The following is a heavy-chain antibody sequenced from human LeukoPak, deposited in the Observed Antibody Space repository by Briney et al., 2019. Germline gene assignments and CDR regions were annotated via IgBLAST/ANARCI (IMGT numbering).Heavy chain of an antibody. CDR2: INHSGST. J-gene: IGHJ4*02. D-gene: IGHD7-27*01. CDR1: GGSFSGYY. CDR3: ARGDTPLGPNDY. Sequence: SETLSLTCAVSGGSFSGYYWSWIRQPPGKGLEWIGEINHSGSTNYNPSLKSRVSISVDTSKNQFSLKQSSVTAADTAVYYCARGDTPLGPNDYWGQGTLVTVSS. V-gene: IGHV4-34*01.